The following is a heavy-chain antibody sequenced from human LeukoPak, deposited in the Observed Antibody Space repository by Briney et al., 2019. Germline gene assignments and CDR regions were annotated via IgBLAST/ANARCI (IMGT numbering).Heavy chain of an antibody. J-gene: IGHJ4*02. CDR2: IYYSGST. Sequence: SETLSLTCAVSGGSISSGGYSWSWIRQPPGKGLEWIGYIYYSGSTNYNPSLKSRVTISVDTSKNQFSLKLSSVTAADTAVYYCARGVLGYCSSTSCYTAADYWGQGTLVTVSS. CDR3: ARGVLGYCSSTSCYTAADY. V-gene: IGHV4-61*08. D-gene: IGHD2-2*02. CDR1: GGSISSGGYS.